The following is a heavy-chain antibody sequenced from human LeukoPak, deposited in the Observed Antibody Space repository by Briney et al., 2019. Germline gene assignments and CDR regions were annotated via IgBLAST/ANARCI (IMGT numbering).Heavy chain of an antibody. CDR3: ARGHHDSSGAFDY. CDR1: GGTFSSYA. D-gene: IGHD3-22*01. CDR2: IIPILGIA. Sequence: SVKVSCKASGGTFSSYAISWVRQAPGQGLEWMGRIIPILGIANYAQKFQGRVTITADKSTSTAYMELSSLRSEDTAVYYCARGHHDSSGAFDYWGQGTLVTVSS. V-gene: IGHV1-69*04. J-gene: IGHJ4*02.